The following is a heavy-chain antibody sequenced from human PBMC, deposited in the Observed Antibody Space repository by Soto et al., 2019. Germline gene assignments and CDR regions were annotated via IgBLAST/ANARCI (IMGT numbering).Heavy chain of an antibody. CDR1: GGSISSYY. D-gene: IGHD3-10*01. V-gene: IGHV4-59*01. CDR3: ARGGRGTINY. CDR2: IYYSGST. Sequence: PSETLSLTCTVSGGSISSYYWSWIRQPPGKGLEWIGYIYYSGSTNYNPSLKSRVTISVDTSKNQFSLKLSSVTAADTAVYYCARGGRGTINYWGQGTRVTAPQ. J-gene: IGHJ4*02.